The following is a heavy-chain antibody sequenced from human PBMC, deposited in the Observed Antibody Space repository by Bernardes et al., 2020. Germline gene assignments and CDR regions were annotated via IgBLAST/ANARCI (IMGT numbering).Heavy chain of an antibody. CDR1: GGSISSYY. Sequence: SETLSLTCTVSGGSISSYYWSWIRQPPGKGLEWIGYIYYTGSTIYNPSLKSRVTISVDTSKNQFSLKLTSVTAADTAVYYCAGSSGACHRAEYWGQGTLVTVSS. V-gene: IGHV4-59*01. J-gene: IGHJ4*02. CDR3: AGSSGACHRAEY. D-gene: IGHD3-10*01. CDR2: IYYTGST.